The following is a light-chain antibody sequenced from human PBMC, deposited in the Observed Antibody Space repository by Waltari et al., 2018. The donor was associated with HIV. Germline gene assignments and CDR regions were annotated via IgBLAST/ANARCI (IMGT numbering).Light chain of an antibody. CDR1: SSDVGAYNY. CDR2: NVS. CDR3: SSYAGTSNFVL. V-gene: IGLV2-11*01. Sequence: QSALTQPRSVSESPGQSVTISCNGTSSDVGAYNYVSWYQQHPGRAPKFIIYNVSERPSGVPDRFSGSKSGNTASLTISGLQAEDEADYYCSSYAGTSNFVLFGGGTKLTVL. J-gene: IGLJ2*01.